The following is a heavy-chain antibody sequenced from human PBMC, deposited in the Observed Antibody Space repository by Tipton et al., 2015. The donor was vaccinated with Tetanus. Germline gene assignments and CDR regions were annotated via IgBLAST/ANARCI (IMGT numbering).Heavy chain of an antibody. J-gene: IGHJ2*01. D-gene: IGHD4-17*01. V-gene: IGHV4-39*01. CDR2: IYYRGST. CDR1: GGSISSSSYY. CDR3: ASPYGDYVWYFDL. Sequence: TLSLTCTVSGGSISSSSYYWGWIRQPPGKGLEWIGSIYYRGSTYYNPSLKSRVTISVDTSKNQFSLKLSSVTAADTAVYYCASPYGDYVWYFDLWGRGTLVTVSS.